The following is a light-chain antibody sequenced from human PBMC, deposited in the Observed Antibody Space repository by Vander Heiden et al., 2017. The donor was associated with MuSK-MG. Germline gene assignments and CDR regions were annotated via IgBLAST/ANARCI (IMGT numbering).Light chain of an antibody. Sequence: QSALTQPASVSGSPGRSITISCTGTSSDVGGYNSVSWYPQHPGNDHKFIIYDGRKRPAGVSNRFSGSKSGNTASLTMAGRQAEDEDDYYCRSDTSSRGVFGGGTKLTVL. CDR1: SSDVGGYNS. V-gene: IGLV2-14*01. J-gene: IGLJ3*02. CDR3: RSDTSSRGV. CDR2: DGR.